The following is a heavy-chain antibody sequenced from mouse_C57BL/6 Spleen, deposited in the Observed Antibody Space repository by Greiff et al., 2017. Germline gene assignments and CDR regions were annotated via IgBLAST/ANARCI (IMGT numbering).Heavy chain of an antibody. D-gene: IGHD1-1*01. Sequence: QVQLQQPGAELVKPGASVKLSCKASGYTFTSYWMQWVKQRPGQGLEWIGEIDPSDSSTNYNQKFKGKATLTVDTSSSTAYMQLSSLTSEDSAVYYCARSGYYGSSFYYAMDYWGQGTSVTVSS. CDR3: ARSGYYGSSFYYAMDY. CDR2: IDPSDSST. J-gene: IGHJ4*01. CDR1: GYTFTSYW. V-gene: IGHV1-50*01.